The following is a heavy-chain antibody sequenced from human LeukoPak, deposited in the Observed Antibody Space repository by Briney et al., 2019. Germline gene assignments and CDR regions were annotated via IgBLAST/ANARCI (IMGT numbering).Heavy chain of an antibody. V-gene: IGHV3-48*03. Sequence: PGGSLRLSCAVSGFTFSSYEMNWVRQAPGKGLEWVSYISSSGSTIYYADSVKGRFTISRDNAKNSLYLQMNNLRAEDTAVYYCAELGITMIGGVWGKGTTVTISS. CDR2: ISSSGSTI. CDR3: AELGITMIGGV. CDR1: GFTFSSYE. J-gene: IGHJ6*04. D-gene: IGHD3-10*02.